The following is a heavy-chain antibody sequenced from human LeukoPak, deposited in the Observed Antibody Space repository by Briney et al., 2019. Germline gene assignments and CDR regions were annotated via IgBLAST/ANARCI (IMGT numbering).Heavy chain of an antibody. CDR1: GYPFTTYG. V-gene: IGHV1-18*01. D-gene: IGHD1-26*01. J-gene: IGHJ5*02. Sequence: ASVKVSCKASGYPFTTYGISWVRQAPGQGLEWMGWISTYNANTNYAQKLQGRVTMTTDTSTSTAYMELSSLRSEDTAVYYCARDPSGSYFSYNWFDPWGQGTLVTVSS. CDR3: ARDPSGSYFSYNWFDP. CDR2: ISTYNANT.